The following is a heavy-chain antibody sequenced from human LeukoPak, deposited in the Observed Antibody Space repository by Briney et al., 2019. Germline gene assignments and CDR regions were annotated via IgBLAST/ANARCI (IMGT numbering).Heavy chain of an antibody. D-gene: IGHD1-1*01. Sequence: GRSLRLSCAASGFTFSSYAMHWVHQAPGKGLEWVAVISYDGSNKYYADSVKGRFTISRDNSKNTLYLQMNSLRAEDTAVYYCARCQFDWNAIYYYGMDVWGKGTTVTVSS. CDR3: ARCQFDWNAIYYYGMDV. J-gene: IGHJ6*04. CDR1: GFTFSSYA. CDR2: ISYDGSNK. V-gene: IGHV3-30*04.